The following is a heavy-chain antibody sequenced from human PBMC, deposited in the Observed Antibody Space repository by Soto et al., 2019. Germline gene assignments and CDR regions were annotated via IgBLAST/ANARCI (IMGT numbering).Heavy chain of an antibody. CDR2: IWYDGSNK. J-gene: IGHJ6*02. CDR3: ARDIAEWLRLIYYYYGMDV. CDR1: GFTFSSYG. V-gene: IGHV3-33*01. Sequence: GGSLRLSCAASGFTFSSYGMHWVRQAPGKGLEWVAVIWYDGSNKYYADSVKGRFTISRDNSKNTLYLQMNSLRAEDTAVYYCARDIAEWLRLIYYYYGMDVWAQGTTVTVSS. D-gene: IGHD5-12*01.